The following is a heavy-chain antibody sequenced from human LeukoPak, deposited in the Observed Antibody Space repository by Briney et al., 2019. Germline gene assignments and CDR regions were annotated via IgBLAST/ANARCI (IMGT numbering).Heavy chain of an antibody. J-gene: IGHJ4*02. CDR3: AKGEWYYDSSGYYSFDY. D-gene: IGHD3-22*01. Sequence: GGSLRLSCAASGFTFSSYGMHWVRQAPGKGLEWVAFIRYDGSNKYYADSVKGRFTISRDNSKNTLYLQMNSLRAEDTAVYYCAKGEWYYDSSGYYSFDYWGQGTLVTVSS. CDR2: IRYDGSNK. V-gene: IGHV3-30*02. CDR1: GFTFSSYG.